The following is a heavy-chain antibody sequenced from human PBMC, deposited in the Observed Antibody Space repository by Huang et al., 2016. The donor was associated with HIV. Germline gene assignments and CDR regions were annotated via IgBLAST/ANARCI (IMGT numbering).Heavy chain of an antibody. CDR2: VDDSGTT. J-gene: IGHJ5*02. Sequence: QVRLQESGPGLVKPSETLSLSCTVSGDSVSSHYWGWIRHPPGKGLEWIGTVDDSGTTKYNPRLKSRITISVYTSKNVFSLNITSVSAADTAMYVCVRDQGRLAVGGIDNWFDPWGQGALVTVSS. CDR3: VRDQGRLAVGGIDNWFDP. V-gene: IGHV4-59*02. D-gene: IGHD6-19*01. CDR1: GDSVSSHY.